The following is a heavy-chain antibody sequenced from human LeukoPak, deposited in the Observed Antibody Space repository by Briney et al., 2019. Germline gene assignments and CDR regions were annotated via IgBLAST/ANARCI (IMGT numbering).Heavy chain of an antibody. CDR2: MNPNSGNT. D-gene: IGHD5-12*01. CDR1: GYTFTSYD. V-gene: IGHV1-8*03. CDR3: ARTYSGYYYYYMDV. J-gene: IGHJ6*03. Sequence: GASVKVSCKASGYTFTSYDINWVRQATGQGLEWMGWMNPNSGNTGYAQKFQGRVTITRNTSISTAYMELSSLRSEDTAVYYCARTYSGYYYYYMDVWGEGTTVTISS.